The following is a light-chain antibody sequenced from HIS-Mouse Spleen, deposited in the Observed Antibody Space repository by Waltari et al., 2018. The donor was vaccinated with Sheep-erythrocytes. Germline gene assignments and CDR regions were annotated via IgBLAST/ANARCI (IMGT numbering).Light chain of an antibody. J-gene: IGLJ3*02. CDR2: EDS. Sequence: SYELTQPPSVSVSPGQTARITCSGDALPKQYAYWYHQKSGQAPVLVIYEDSKRPSGIPERCSGSTSGTMATLTISGAQVEDEADYYCYSTDSSGNHWVFGGGTKLTVL. CDR3: YSTDSSGNHWV. CDR1: ALPKQY. V-gene: IGLV3-10*01.